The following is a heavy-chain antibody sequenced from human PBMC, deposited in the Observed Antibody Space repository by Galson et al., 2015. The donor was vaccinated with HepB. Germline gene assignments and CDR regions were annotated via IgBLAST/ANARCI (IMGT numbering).Heavy chain of an antibody. Sequence: SETLSLTCSVSEVSIRNNRYYWGWIRQSPGKGLEWLGNIYYTENTYYNPSLNGRLTVLQDKSKNHFSLNLRSVTAADTAVYYCARAADDSRTYLWSDWGQGTRVIVSS. D-gene: IGHD2-21*01. V-gene: IGHV4-39*02. J-gene: IGHJ4*02. CDR1: EVSIRNNRYY. CDR3: ARAADDSRTYLWSD. CDR2: IYYTENT.